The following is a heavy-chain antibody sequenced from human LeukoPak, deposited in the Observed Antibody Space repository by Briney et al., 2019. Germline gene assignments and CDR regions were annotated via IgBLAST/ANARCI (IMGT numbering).Heavy chain of an antibody. CDR3: ARGPVTADYYFDY. D-gene: IGHD4-11*01. Sequence: PGGSLRLSCAASGFTFDDYAMHWVRQAPGKGLVWVSRINSDGSSTTDADSVTGRFTISRDNSKNTLYLQMNGLRVEDTAVYYCARGPVTADYYFDYWGQGTLVTVSS. V-gene: IGHV3-74*01. CDR2: INSDGSST. CDR1: GFTFDDYA. J-gene: IGHJ4*02.